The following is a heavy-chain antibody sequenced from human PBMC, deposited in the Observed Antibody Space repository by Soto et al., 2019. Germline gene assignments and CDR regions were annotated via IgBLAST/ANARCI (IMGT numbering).Heavy chain of an antibody. CDR1: GYTFTSYG. Sequence: GASVKVSCKASGYTFTSYGISWVRQAPGQGLEWMGWMNPHSGNTSYAQKFQGRVTMTRNTSISTAYMELSSLRSEDTAVYYCAVGWGTGKTDYWGQGNMVTVSS. CDR2: MNPHSGNT. V-gene: IGHV1-8*02. D-gene: IGHD1-1*01. J-gene: IGHJ4*02. CDR3: AVGWGTGKTDY.